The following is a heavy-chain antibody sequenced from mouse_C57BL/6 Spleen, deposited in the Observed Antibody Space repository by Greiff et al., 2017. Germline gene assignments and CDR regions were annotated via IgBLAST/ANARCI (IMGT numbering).Heavy chain of an antibody. CDR3: ARDDYDGYYDMDY. V-gene: IGHV1-81*01. Sequence: QVQLKQSGAELARPGASVKLSCKASGYTFTSYGISWVKQRTGQGLEWIGEIYPRSGNTYYNEKFKGKATLTADKSSSTAYMELRSLTSEDSAVYFCARDDYDGYYDMDYWGQGTSVTVSS. D-gene: IGHD2-4*01. CDR1: GYTFTSYG. CDR2: IYPRSGNT. J-gene: IGHJ4*01.